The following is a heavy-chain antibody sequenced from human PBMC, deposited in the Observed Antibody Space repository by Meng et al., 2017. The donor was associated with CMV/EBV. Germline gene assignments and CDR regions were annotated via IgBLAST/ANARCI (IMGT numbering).Heavy chain of an antibody. V-gene: IGHV1-46*01. J-gene: IGHJ6*02. CDR1: GCTFSSYA. CDR3: ARGDYSGYDRPGYGMDV. CDR2: IKPRGGST. D-gene: IGHD5-12*01. Sequence: ASVKVSCKASGCTFSSYAISWVRQAPGQGLEWMGIIKPRGGSTSNAQKFQGRVTMTRDTSTSTVYMELSSLRSEDTAVYYCARGDYSGYDRPGYGMDVWGQGTTVTVSS.